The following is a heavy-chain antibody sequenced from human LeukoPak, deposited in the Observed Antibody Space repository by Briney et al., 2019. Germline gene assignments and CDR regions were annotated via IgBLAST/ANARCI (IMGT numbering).Heavy chain of an antibody. CDR3: ASYDWSYGASY. CDR2: IYYSGST. D-gene: IGHD5-12*01. CDR1: GGSISSYY. Sequence: PSETLSLTCTVSGGSISSYYWSWIRQPPGKGLEWIGYIYYSGSTNYNPSLESRVTMSVDTSKNQFSLKLSSVTAADTAVYYCASYDWSYGASYWGQGTLVTVSS. J-gene: IGHJ4*02. V-gene: IGHV4-59*12.